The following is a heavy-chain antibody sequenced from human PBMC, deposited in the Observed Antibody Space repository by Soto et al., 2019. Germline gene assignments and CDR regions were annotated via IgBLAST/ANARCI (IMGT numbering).Heavy chain of an antibody. Sequence: QVQLVQSGAEVKKPGASVKVSCKASGYTFTSYYMHWVRQAPGQGLEWMGIINPSGGSTSYAQKFQGRVTMTRDTSTSTVYMELSSLRSEDTAVYYCARTRHSSGWRTAPSDAFDIWGQGTMVTVSS. D-gene: IGHD6-19*01. CDR3: ARTRHSSGWRTAPSDAFDI. CDR2: INPSGGST. V-gene: IGHV1-46*03. J-gene: IGHJ3*02. CDR1: GYTFTSYY.